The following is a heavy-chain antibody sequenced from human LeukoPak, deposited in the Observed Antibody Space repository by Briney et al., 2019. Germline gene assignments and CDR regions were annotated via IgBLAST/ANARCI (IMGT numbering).Heavy chain of an antibody. CDR3: ARDGYNWNHYWFDP. D-gene: IGHD1-14*01. Sequence: GGSLRLSCAASGFTFSSYSMNWVRQAPGKGLEWVSYISSSSTIYYADSVKGRFTISRDNAKNSLYLQMNSLRAEDTAVYYRARDGYNWNHYWFDPWGQGTLVTVSS. V-gene: IGHV3-48*04. CDR1: GFTFSSYS. J-gene: IGHJ5*02. CDR2: ISSSSTI.